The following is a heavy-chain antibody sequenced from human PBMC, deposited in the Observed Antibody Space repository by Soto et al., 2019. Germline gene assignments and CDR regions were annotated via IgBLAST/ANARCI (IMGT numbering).Heavy chain of an antibody. CDR3: AREHDYTMDV. J-gene: IGHJ6*02. V-gene: IGHV3-11*05. Sequence: QVQLVESGGGLVRPGGSLRLSCEASGFTFRDYYMTWFRQAPGKGLEWLSYIDSSTKYTNYADSVKGRFTISRDNAKNSLYLQMNSLRADDTAEYYCAREHDYTMDVWGQGTMVTVSS. CDR1: GFTFRDYY. CDR2: IDSSTKYT.